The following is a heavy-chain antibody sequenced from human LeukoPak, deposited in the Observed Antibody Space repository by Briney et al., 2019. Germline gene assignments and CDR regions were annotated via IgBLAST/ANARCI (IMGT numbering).Heavy chain of an antibody. CDR1: GGSISSSSYY. D-gene: IGHD6-13*01. V-gene: IGHV4-39*07. Sequence: SETLSLTCTVSGGSISSSSYYWGWIRQPPGKGLEWIGSIYYSGSTYYNPSLKSRVTISVDTSKNQFSLKLSSVTAADTAVYYCARDEAAEEKNYFDYWGQGTLVTVSS. CDR2: IYYSGST. CDR3: ARDEAAEEKNYFDY. J-gene: IGHJ4*02.